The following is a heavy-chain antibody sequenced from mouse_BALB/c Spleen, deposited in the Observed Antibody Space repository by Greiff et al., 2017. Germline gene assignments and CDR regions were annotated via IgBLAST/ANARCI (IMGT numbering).Heavy chain of an antibody. CDR2: ISSGGST. J-gene: IGHJ2*01. D-gene: IGHD1-1*01. CDR3: ARDSFITTVVATGFDY. V-gene: IGHV5-6-5*01. Sequence: EVKLVESGGGLVKPGGSLKLSCAASGFTFSSYAMSWVRQTPEKRLEWVASISSGGSTYYPDSVKGRFTISRDNARNILYLQMSSLRSEDTAMYYCARDSFITTVVATGFDYWGQGTTLTVSS. CDR1: GFTFSSYA.